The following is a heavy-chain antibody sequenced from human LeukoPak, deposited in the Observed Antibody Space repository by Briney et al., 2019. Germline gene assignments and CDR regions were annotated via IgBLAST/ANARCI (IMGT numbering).Heavy chain of an antibody. CDR2: ISWNSGSI. CDR3: AKDFDYYDSSGYPTD. V-gene: IGHV3-9*01. CDR1: GFTFDDYA. J-gene: IGHJ4*02. D-gene: IGHD3-22*01. Sequence: GGSLRLSCAVSGFTFDDYAMHWVRQVPGKGLEWVSGISWNSGSIGYADSVKGRFTISRDNAKNYLYLQMNSLRAEDTALYYCAKDFDYYDSSGYPTDWGQGTLVTVST.